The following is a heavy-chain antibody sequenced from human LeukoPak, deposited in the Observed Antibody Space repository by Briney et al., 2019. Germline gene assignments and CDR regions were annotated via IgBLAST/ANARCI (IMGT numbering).Heavy chain of an antibody. CDR1: GFTFSSYG. D-gene: IGHD6-25*01. J-gene: IGHJ5*02. Sequence: GGSLRLSCAVSGFTFSSYGVHWVRQAPGKGLEWVAGVSFDGSKEDYADSVKGRFTAFRDMYKNTLYLQMSSKRVEDTALYCCVKDRHKSGWHEPFVSWGQRGQATDSS. V-gene: IGHV3-30*18. CDR2: VSFDGSKE. CDR3: VKDRHKSGWHEPFVS.